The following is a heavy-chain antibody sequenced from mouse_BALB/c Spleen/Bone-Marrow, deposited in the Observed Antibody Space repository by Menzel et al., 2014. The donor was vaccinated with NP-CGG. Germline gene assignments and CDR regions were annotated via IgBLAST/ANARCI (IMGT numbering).Heavy chain of an antibody. CDR2: INPGSGGT. D-gene: IGHD4-1*01. V-gene: IGHV1-54*01. CDR3: ARCLTGTSAMDY. J-gene: IGHJ4*01. Sequence: QVQLQQPGAELVRPGTSVKVSSKASGYAFNNYLIEWVKQRPGQGLEWIGVINPGSGGTKYNEKFKGKATLTADKSSSTAYMQLSSLTSDDSAVYFCARCLTGTSAMDYWGQGTSVTVSS. CDR1: GYAFNNYL.